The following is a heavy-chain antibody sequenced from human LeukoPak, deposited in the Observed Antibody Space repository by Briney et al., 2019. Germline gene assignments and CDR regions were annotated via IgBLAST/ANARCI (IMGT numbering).Heavy chain of an antibody. CDR3: ARLNQGNRFDY. V-gene: IGHV4-39*01. CDR2: IYYSGNT. D-gene: IGHD1-14*01. J-gene: IGHJ4*02. CDR1: GGSISSSSLH. Sequence: SETLSLTCTVSGGSISSSSLHWGWIRQPPGKGLEWIGSIYYSGNTFYNPSLKSRVTISVDTSKNQFSLKLSSVTAADTAVYYCARLNQGNRFDYWGQGTLVTVSS.